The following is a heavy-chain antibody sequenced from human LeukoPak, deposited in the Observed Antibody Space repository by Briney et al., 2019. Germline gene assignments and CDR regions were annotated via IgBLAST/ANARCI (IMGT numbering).Heavy chain of an antibody. D-gene: IGHD3-9*01. V-gene: IGHV3-49*04. CDR3: TRDLIYYDILTGYYFDYYGMDV. J-gene: IGHJ6*02. Sequence: GGSLRLSCTASGFTFGDYAMSWVRQAPGKGLEWVGFIRSKAYGGTTEYAASVKGRFTISRGDSKSIAYLQMNSLKTEDTAVYYCTRDLIYYDILTGYYFDYYGMDVWGQGTTVTVSS. CDR2: IRSKAYGGTT. CDR1: GFTFGDYA.